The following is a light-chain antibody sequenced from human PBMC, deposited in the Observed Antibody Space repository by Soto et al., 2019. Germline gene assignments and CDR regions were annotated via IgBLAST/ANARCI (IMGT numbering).Light chain of an antibody. J-gene: IGKJ4*01. CDR1: QSIRNY. Sequence: EVVLTQSPATLSLSPGEIATLSCRASQSIRNYLAWYQQKPGQAPRLLIYDASNRATGIPARFSGSGSGTDFILTISSLEPEDSGVYYCQQRNDWVTFGGGTKVDIK. V-gene: IGKV3-11*01. CDR3: QQRNDWVT. CDR2: DAS.